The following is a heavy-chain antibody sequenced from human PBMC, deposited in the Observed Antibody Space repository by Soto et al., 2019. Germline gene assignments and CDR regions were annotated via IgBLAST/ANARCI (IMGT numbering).Heavy chain of an antibody. Sequence: GGSLRLSCAASGFTFSSYWMSWVRQAPGKGLEWVAGINQDGNKKYYVDSMKGRFTISRDNAKNSLYLQMNNLRAEDTAVYYCARAVGGSEAYWGQGALITVSS. J-gene: IGHJ4*02. CDR3: ARAVGGSEAY. D-gene: IGHD3-16*01. CDR1: GFTFSSYW. CDR2: INQDGNKK. V-gene: IGHV3-7*04.